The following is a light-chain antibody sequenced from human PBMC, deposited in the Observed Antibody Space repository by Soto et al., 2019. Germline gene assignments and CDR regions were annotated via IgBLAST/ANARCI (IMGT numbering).Light chain of an antibody. CDR2: AAS. J-gene: IGKJ1*01. CDR3: QQSGDTPPWT. V-gene: IGKV1-39*01. CDR1: QSIRKY. Sequence: DIPMTQSPSSLSASVGDRVIITCRASQSIRKYLNWYQHKPGKVPTLLIYAASSLQSGVPSRFSGSGSGTEFTLTITSLQPEDFATYYCQQSGDTPPWTFGQGTMVEIK.